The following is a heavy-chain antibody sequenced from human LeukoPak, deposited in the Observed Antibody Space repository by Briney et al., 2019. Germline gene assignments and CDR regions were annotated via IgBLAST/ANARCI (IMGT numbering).Heavy chain of an antibody. Sequence: SGGSLRLSCAVSGFTFSNFWMSWVRQAPGKGLEWVATIKEDGSEMYYVDSVKGRFTISRDNAKNSIYLEMNSLRAEDTAVYYCARDKDSGRTTGSIFDCWGQGTLVTVSS. V-gene: IGHV3-7*03. CDR1: GFTFSNFW. D-gene: IGHD1-7*01. CDR2: IKEDGSEM. J-gene: IGHJ4*02. CDR3: ARDKDSGRTTGSIFDC.